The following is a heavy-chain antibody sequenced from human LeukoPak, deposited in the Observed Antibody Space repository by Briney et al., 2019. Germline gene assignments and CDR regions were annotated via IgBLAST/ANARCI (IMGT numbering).Heavy chain of an antibody. CDR2: LYYSGST. V-gene: IGHV4-39*01. CDR3: ARHTRPGYSGYENAFDF. Sequence: SETLSLTCTVSGGSITNNNYYWDWIRQRPGKGLEWIGDLYYSGSTHYNPSLKSRVTISVDTSKNQFSLKLNSVTAADTAVYYCARHTRPGYSGYENAFDFWGQGTMVTVSS. CDR1: GGSITNNNYY. J-gene: IGHJ3*01. D-gene: IGHD5-12*01.